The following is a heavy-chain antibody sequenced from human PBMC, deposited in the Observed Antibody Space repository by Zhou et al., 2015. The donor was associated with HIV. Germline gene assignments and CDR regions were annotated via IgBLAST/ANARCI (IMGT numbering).Heavy chain of an antibody. D-gene: IGHD1-1*01. V-gene: IGHV1-2*02. CDR3: ARDLKPGAADKGSWFDP. CDR1: GYSFTGYY. J-gene: IGHJ5*02. Sequence: QVQLVQSGAEVKKPGASVKVSCKASGYSFTGYYMHWVRQAPGQGLEWMGWIHPDSGDTSYAQKFRGRVTLTRDTSISTAYMELSRLRSDDTAIYYCARDLKPGAADKGSWFDPGAREPWSPSPQ. CDR2: IHPDSGDT.